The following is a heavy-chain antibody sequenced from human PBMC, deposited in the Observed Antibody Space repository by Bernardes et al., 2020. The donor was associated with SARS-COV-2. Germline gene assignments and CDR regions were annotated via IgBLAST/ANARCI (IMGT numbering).Heavy chain of an antibody. Sequence: GGSLRLSCAASGFTFSDYSMNWVRQAPGRGLEWVSYITSSSSTIYYAESVKGRFTISRDNARNSLNLQMNSLRVDDTAVYYCARIPPNLLYSWNFDLWGRGALVTVSS. V-gene: IGHV3-48*01. CDR3: ARIPPNLLYSWNFDL. D-gene: IGHD1-1*01. CDR1: GFTFSDYS. J-gene: IGHJ2*01. CDR2: ITSSSSTI.